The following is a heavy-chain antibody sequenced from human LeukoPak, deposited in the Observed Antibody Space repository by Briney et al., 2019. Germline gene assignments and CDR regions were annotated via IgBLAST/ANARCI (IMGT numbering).Heavy chain of an antibody. V-gene: IGHV3-20*04. CDR3: ARGRPHGNDY. CDR1: GFTFDDYG. J-gene: IGHJ4*02. D-gene: IGHD4-23*01. CDR2: INWNGDST. Sequence: GGSLRLSCAVSGFTFDDYGMTWVRQVPGKGLEWVSTINWNGDSTGYADSVKGRFSISRDNAKNTLYLQMNSLRVEVTAVYYCARGRPHGNDYWGQGTLVTVSS.